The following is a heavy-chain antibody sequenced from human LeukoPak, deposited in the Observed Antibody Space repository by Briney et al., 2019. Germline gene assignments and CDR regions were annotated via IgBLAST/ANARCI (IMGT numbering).Heavy chain of an antibody. CDR2: IIPIFGTA. V-gene: IGHV1-69*06. J-gene: IGHJ4*02. D-gene: IGHD6-13*01. Sequence: ASVKVSCKASGGTFSSYAISWVRQAPGQGLEWMGGIIPIFGTANYAQKFQGRVTITGDTSASAAYMELTSLGSEDAAVYYCARGSSSWPYYLDYWGQGTLVTVSS. CDR3: ARGSSSWPYYLDY. CDR1: GGTFSSYA.